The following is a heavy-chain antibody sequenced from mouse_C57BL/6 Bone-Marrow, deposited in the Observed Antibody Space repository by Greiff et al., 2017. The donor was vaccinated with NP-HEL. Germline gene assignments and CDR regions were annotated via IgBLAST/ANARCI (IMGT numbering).Heavy chain of an antibody. CDR1: GYTFTSYG. CDR2: IYPRSGNT. J-gene: IGHJ1*03. CDR3: ARTYSYSNFYWYFDV. V-gene: IGHV1-81*01. D-gene: IGHD2-5*01. Sequence: VQLQQSGAELARPGASVKLSCKASGYTFTSYGISWVKQRTGQGLEWIGEIYPRSGNTYYNEKLKGKATLTADKSSSTAYMELRSLTSEDSAVYFCARTYSYSNFYWYFDVWGTGTTVTVSS.